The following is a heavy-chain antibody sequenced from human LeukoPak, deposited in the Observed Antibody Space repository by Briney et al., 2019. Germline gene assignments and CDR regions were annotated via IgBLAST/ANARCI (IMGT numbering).Heavy chain of an antibody. V-gene: IGHV3-23*01. J-gene: IGHJ4*02. CDR3: ARFIAAPYYFDY. CDR1: GFTFSDYA. CDR2: ISGGSSGST. D-gene: IGHD6-13*01. Sequence: GGSLRLSCAASGFTFSDYAMGWVRQAPGKGLEWLSVISGGSSGSTYYADSVKGRFTISRDNAKNSLYLQMNSLRAEDTAVYYCARFIAAPYYFDYWGRGTLVTVSS.